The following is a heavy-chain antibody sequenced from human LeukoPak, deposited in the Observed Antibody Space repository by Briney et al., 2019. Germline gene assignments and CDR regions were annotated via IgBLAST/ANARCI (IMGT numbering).Heavy chain of an antibody. V-gene: IGHV1-2*02. CDR3: ARARSPTTYYYDSSGYFDSFDP. Sequence: GASVKVSFKASGYTFTGYYMHWVRQAPGQGLEWMGWINPNSGGTNYAQKFQGRVTMTRDTSISTAYMELSRLRSDDTAVYYCARARSPTTYYYDSSGYFDSFDPWGQGTLVTASS. CDR2: INPNSGGT. J-gene: IGHJ5*02. CDR1: GYTFTGYY. D-gene: IGHD3-22*01.